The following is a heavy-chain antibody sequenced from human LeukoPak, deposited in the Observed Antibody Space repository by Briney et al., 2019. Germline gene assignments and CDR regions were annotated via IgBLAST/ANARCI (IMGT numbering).Heavy chain of an antibody. CDR2: INPSGGST. D-gene: IGHD1-26*01. CDR3: ARDAERSKWELRPYYFDY. Sequence: GASVKVSCKASGYTFTSYYMHWVRQAPGQGLEWMGIINPSGGSTSYAQKFQGRVTMTRDTSTSTVYMELSSLRSEDTAVYYCARDAERSKWELRPYYFDYWGQGTLVTVSS. CDR1: GYTFTSYY. J-gene: IGHJ4*02. V-gene: IGHV1-46*01.